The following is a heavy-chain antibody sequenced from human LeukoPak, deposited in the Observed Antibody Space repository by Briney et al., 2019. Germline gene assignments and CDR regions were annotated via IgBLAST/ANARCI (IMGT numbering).Heavy chain of an antibody. CDR1: GYTFTGFY. V-gene: IGHV1-2*02. CDR2: INPDSGGT. CDR3: ARVPRITMVRGVTYFDY. Sequence: GASVKVSCKASGYTFTGFYLHWVRQAPGQGLEWMGWINPDSGGTKYAQKFQGRVTMARDTSISTAYMELNKLRSDDTAMYYCARVPRITMVRGVTYFDYWGQGTLVTVSS. J-gene: IGHJ4*02. D-gene: IGHD3-10*01.